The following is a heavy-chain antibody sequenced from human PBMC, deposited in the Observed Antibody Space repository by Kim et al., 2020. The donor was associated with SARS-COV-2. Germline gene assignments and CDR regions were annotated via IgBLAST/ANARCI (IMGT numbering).Heavy chain of an antibody. D-gene: IGHD4-17*01. CDR2: ISYDGSNI. CDR1: GFTFSNFG. V-gene: IGHV3-33*05. J-gene: IGHJ4*02. Sequence: GGSLRLSCSASGFTFSNFGMHWVRQAPGKGLEWIALISYDGSNIYHADSVKGRFTISRDNSNNSLYLQMNSLRAEDTAKYYCASGRDGDYAYFGNWGQG. CDR3: ASGRDGDYAYFGN.